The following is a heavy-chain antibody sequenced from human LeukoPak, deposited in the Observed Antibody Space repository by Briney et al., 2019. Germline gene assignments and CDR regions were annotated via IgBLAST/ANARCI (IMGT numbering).Heavy chain of an antibody. CDR3: ATTVTGTGGYFDY. Sequence: SVKVSCKASGGTFSSYAISWVRQAPGQGLEWMGRIIPILGIANYAQKFQGRVTITADKSTSTAYMELSSLRSEDTAVYYCATTVTGTGGYFDYWGQGTLVTVSS. J-gene: IGHJ4*02. CDR2: IIPILGIA. CDR1: GGTFSSYA. V-gene: IGHV1-69*04. D-gene: IGHD4-17*01.